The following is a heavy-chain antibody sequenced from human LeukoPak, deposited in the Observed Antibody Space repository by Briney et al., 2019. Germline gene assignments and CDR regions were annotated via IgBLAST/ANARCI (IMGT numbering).Heavy chain of an antibody. CDR2: ISSSSSYI. CDR1: GFAFSSYS. J-gene: IGHJ4*02. Sequence: GGSLRLSCAASGFAFSSYSMNRVRQAPGKGLEWVSSISSSSSYIYYADSVKGRFTISRDNAKNSLYLQMNSLRAEDTAVYYCARDPALVAATPYYFDYWGQGTLVTVSS. V-gene: IGHV3-21*01. CDR3: ARDPALVAATPYYFDY. D-gene: IGHD2-15*01.